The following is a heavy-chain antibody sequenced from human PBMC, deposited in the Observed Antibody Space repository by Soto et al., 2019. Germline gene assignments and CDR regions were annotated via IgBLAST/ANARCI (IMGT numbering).Heavy chain of an antibody. Sequence: GSLRLSCAASGFTFGSYGMHWVRQAPGKGLEWVAVMSFDGSNKYYADSVKGRFTISRDNSKNTLYLQMNSLRAEDTAVYYCAKDPQYYDFWSGYSDYWGQGTLVTVSS. D-gene: IGHD3-3*01. V-gene: IGHV3-30*18. J-gene: IGHJ4*02. CDR2: MSFDGSNK. CDR1: GFTFGSYG. CDR3: AKDPQYYDFWSGYSDY.